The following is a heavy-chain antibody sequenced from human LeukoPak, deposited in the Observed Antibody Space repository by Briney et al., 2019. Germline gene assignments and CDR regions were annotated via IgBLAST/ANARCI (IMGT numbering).Heavy chain of an antibody. Sequence: RGGSPRLSCAASGFTFSNYWMHWVRQAPGKGLVWVSRINSDGINTSYADSVKGRFTISRDNAKNTLNLQMNSLRAEDTAVYYCARDLGQYYDTSDNWFDPWGQGTLVTVSS. D-gene: IGHD3-22*01. J-gene: IGHJ5*02. CDR3: ARDLGQYYDTSDNWFDP. V-gene: IGHV3-74*01. CDR2: INSDGINT. CDR1: GFTFSNYW.